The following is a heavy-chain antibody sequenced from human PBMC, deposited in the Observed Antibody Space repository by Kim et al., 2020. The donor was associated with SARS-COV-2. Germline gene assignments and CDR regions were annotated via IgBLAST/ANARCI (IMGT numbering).Heavy chain of an antibody. V-gene: IGHV3-30*04. Sequence: GGSLRLSCAASGFTFSTYAMHWVRQAPGKGLESVSAISYDGKNIDYAESVKGRFTISRDNSKNTLDLQMNILRSEDTAGDYCARDREGSVDYWGQGTLGTVSS. CDR1: GFTFSTYA. CDR3: ARDREGSVDY. J-gene: IGHJ4*02. CDR2: ISYDGKNI.